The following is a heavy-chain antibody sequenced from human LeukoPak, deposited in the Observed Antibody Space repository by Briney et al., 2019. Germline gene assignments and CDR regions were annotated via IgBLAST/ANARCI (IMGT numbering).Heavy chain of an antibody. Sequence: SETLSLTCTVSGGPIYSYYWSWIRQSAGKGLEWIGRLYPGVSTDYNPSFKSRVTMSLDTSKKQLALKLSAVTAADTAVYYCARLKFYDSTGYSPSHYMDVWGKGTTVTVSS. CDR2: LYPGVST. J-gene: IGHJ6*03. D-gene: IGHD3-22*01. CDR3: ARLKFYDSTGYSPSHYMDV. CDR1: GGPIYSYY. V-gene: IGHV4-4*07.